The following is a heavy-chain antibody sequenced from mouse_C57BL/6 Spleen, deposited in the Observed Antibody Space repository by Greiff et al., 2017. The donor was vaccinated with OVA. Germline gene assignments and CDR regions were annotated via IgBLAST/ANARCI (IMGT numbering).Heavy chain of an antibody. CDR2: ISDGGSYT. CDR1: GFTFSSYA. D-gene: IGHD1-1*01. Sequence: EVKLMESGGGLVKPGGSLKLSCAASGFTFSSYAMSWVRQTPEKRLEWVATISDGGSYTYYPDNVKGRFTISRDNAKNNLYLQMSHLKSEDTAMYYCARERITAVVAYFDYWGQGTTLTVSS. J-gene: IGHJ2*01. CDR3: ARERITAVVAYFDY. V-gene: IGHV5-4*01.